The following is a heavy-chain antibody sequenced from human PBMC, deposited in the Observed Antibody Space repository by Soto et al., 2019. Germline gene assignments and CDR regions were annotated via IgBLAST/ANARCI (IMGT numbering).Heavy chain of an antibody. CDR3: AKDIPQRYYDSSGYYHDAFDI. CDR1: GFTFSSYA. CDR2: ISGSGGST. J-gene: IGHJ3*02. D-gene: IGHD3-22*01. Sequence: GGSLRLSCAASGFTFSSYAMSWVRQAPGKGLEWVSAISGSGGSTYYADSVKGRFTISRDNSKNTLYLQMNSLRAEDTAVYYCAKDIPQRYYDSSGYYHDAFDIWGQGTMVTVSS. V-gene: IGHV3-23*01.